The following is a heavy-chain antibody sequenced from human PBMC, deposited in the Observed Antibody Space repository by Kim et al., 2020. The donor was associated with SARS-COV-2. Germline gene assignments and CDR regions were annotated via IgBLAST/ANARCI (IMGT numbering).Heavy chain of an antibody. CDR2: VYGSGST. D-gene: IGHD1-1*01. CDR3: ARYLRSNNFDLDV. Sequence: SETLSLTCTVSGDTITNYYWSWIRQSPGKGLEWIGYVYGSGSTHYNPSLSTRVSMSVDPSKGQFSLNLNSVTAADTGVYYCARYLRSNNFDLDVWGQGTTVTVSS. CDR1: GDTITNYY. V-gene: IGHV4-59*01. J-gene: IGHJ6*02.